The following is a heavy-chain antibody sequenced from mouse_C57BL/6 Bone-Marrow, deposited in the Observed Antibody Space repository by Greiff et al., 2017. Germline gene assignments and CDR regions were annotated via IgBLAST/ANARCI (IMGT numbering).Heavy chain of an antibody. CDR1: GYTFTSYW. V-gene: IGHV1-52*01. D-gene: IGHD2-3*01. J-gene: IGHJ3*01. CDR3: ARECDGYYAGFAY. Sequence: QVQLQQPGAELVRPGSSVKLSCKASGYTFTSYWMHWVKQRPIQGLEWIGNIDPSDSETHYNQKFKDKATLTVDKSSSTAYMQLSSLTSEDSAVYYCARECDGYYAGFAYWGQGTLVTVSA. CDR2: IDPSDSET.